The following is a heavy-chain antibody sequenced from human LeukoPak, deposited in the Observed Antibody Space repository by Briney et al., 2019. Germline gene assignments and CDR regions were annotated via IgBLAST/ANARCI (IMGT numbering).Heavy chain of an antibody. CDR2: ISGSGGST. CDR1: GFTFSSYA. D-gene: IGHD2-15*01. J-gene: IGHJ4*02. CDR3: AKHSWPGSWRQPDDY. V-gene: IGHV3-23*01. Sequence: PGGSLRLSCAASGFTFSSYAKSWVRQAPGKGLEWVSAISGSGGSTYYADSVKGRFTISRDNSKNTLYPQMNSLRAEDTAVYYCAKHSWPGSWRQPDDYWGQGTLVTVSS.